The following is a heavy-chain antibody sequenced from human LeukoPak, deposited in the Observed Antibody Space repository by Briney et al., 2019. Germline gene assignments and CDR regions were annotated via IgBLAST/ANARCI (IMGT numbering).Heavy chain of an antibody. CDR2: ISSSGSTI. CDR3: ARELKKIVGATRVGFDY. CDR1: GFTFCSYE. Sequence: QTGGSLRLSCAASGFTFCSYEMNWVRQAPGKGLEWVSYISSSGSTIYYADSVKGRFTISRDNAKNSLYLQMNSLRAEDTAVYYCARELKKIVGATRVGFDYWGQGTLVTVSS. J-gene: IGHJ4*02. V-gene: IGHV3-48*03. D-gene: IGHD1-26*01.